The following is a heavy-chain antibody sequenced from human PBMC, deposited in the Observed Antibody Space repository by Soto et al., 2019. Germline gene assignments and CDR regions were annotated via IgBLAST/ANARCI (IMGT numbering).Heavy chain of an antibody. CDR3: AKGSPPMYCSNGVCVSDDAFDI. CDR1: GFTFSSYG. D-gene: IGHD2-8*01. CDR2: IWYDGSNK. V-gene: IGHV3-30*02. Sequence: GGSLRLSCAASGFTFSSYGMHWVRQAPGKGLEWVAVIWYDGSNKYYADSVKGRFTISRDNSKNTLYLQMNSLRAEDTAVYYCAKGSPPMYCSNGVCVSDDAFDIWGQGTMVTVSS. J-gene: IGHJ3*02.